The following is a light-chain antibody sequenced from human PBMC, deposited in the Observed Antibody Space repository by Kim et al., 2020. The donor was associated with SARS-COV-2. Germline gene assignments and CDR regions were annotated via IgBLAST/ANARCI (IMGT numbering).Light chain of an antibody. CDR2: DVD. CDR1: SSDVGAYTY. V-gene: IGLV2-11*01. J-gene: IGLJ1*01. Sequence: QSALTQPRSVSGSPGQSVTISCTGTSSDVGAYTYVSWYQRRPGKAPKVIIHDVDKRPSGVPDRFSGSKSGNTASLTISGLQADDEADYYCCSYAGKFTYVFGTGTEVTVL. CDR3: CSYAGKFTYV.